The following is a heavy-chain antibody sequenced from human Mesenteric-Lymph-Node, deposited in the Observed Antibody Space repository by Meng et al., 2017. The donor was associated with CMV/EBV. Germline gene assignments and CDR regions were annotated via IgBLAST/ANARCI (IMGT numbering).Heavy chain of an antibody. Sequence: GSLRLSCTVSGASISTSYWSWIRQPPGKGPEWIGYIHYTGSTNYNPSLKSRVTISLDTSKNQFSLKLSSVTAADSAVYYCARGLGYSYGFAFDYWGQGTLVTVSS. V-gene: IGHV4-59*01. D-gene: IGHD5-18*01. CDR1: GASISTSY. CDR2: IHYTGST. CDR3: ARGLGYSYGFAFDY. J-gene: IGHJ4*02.